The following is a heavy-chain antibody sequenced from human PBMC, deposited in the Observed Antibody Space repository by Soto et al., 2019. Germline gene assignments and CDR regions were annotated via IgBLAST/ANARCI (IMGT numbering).Heavy chain of an antibody. D-gene: IGHD3-10*01. V-gene: IGHV3-53*01. Sequence: EVQLVESGGGLIQPGGSLRLSCAVSGFTVSNNYMSWVRQAPGKGLEGVSVIYSGGYTAYGDSVKGRFTISRDNSKNTLYLQINTRGADAPAVFYCGTPAGGGGYWGQGTLVTVSS. CDR1: GFTVSNNY. CDR2: IYSGGYT. CDR3: GTPAGGGGY. J-gene: IGHJ4*02.